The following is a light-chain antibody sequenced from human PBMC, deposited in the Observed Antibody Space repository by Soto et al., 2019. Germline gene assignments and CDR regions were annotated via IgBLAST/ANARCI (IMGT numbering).Light chain of an antibody. CDR3: QQYSRLWS. CDR2: GAS. V-gene: IGKV1-5*03. Sequence: DIQMTQSPSSLSASVGDRVTITCRASESISTWLAWYQQKPGKAPKLLIYGASSLESGVPPRFSGDGSGTEFPLTISSLQRDDFGIYYCQQYSRLWSFGQGTKVEIE. J-gene: IGKJ1*01. CDR1: ESISTW.